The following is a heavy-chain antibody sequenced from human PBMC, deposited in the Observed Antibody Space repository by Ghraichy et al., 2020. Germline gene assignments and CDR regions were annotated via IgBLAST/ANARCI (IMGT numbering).Heavy chain of an antibody. Sequence: SETLSLTCAVHGESFNGYYWTWIRQPPGKGLEWIGEITHTGSTNYNPSLNRPVTISLDTSKNQFSLKLTSVTAADTAVYYCARGRTWAYYFDYWGQGTLVT. J-gene: IGHJ4*02. CDR1: GESFNGYY. V-gene: IGHV4-34*01. CDR2: ITHTGST. CDR3: ARGRTWAYYFDY. D-gene: IGHD1-14*01.